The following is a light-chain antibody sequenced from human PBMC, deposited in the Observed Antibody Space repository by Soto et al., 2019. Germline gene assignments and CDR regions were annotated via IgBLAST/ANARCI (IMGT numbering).Light chain of an antibody. J-gene: IGKJ1*01. CDR3: MQGTHWPRT. CDR2: KVS. CDR1: QSLLHSNGNTY. Sequence: DVVMTQSPLSLPVTLGQPASISCRSSQSLLHSNGNTYLNWFQQRPGQSQRRLFYKVSIRDSGVPDRFSGSGSGTDFTLKISRVEADDVGVYYCMQGTHWPRTFGQGTKVEIK. V-gene: IGKV2-30*02.